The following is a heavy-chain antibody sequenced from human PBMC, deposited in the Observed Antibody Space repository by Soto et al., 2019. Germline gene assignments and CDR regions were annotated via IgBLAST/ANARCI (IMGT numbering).Heavy chain of an antibody. Sequence: GVSLRLSCAASGFTFSSYAMHWVRQAPGKGLEWVAVISYDGSNKYYADSVKGRFTISRDNSKNTLYLQMNSLRAEDTAVYYCARDSSGFDYWGQGTLVTVSS. D-gene: IGHD6-19*01. J-gene: IGHJ4*02. CDR3: ARDSSGFDY. V-gene: IGHV3-30-3*01. CDR2: ISYDGSNK. CDR1: GFTFSSYA.